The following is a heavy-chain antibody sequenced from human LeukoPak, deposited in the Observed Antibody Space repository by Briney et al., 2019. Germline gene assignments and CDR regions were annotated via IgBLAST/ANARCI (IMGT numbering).Heavy chain of an antibody. CDR2: ISSSSSYI. J-gene: IGHJ6*04. V-gene: IGHV3-21*01. Sequence: GGSLRLSCAASGFTFSSYSMNWVRQAPGKGLEWVSSISSSSSYIYYADSVKGRFTISRDNAKNSLYLQMNSLRAEDTAVYYCARPPYGSGPVDVWGKGTTVTVSS. CDR1: GFTFSSYS. D-gene: IGHD3-10*01. CDR3: ARPPYGSGPVDV.